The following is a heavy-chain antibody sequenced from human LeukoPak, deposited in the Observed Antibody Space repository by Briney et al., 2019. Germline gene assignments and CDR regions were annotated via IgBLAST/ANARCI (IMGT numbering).Heavy chain of an antibody. CDR1: GFTFSSYG. J-gene: IGHJ4*02. CDR2: MCYDGSNK. V-gene: IGHV3-33*01. CDR3: SRGRWLQLGPDY. Sequence: GGSLRLSCAASGFTFSSYGLYWVRLAPATGLERVAVMCYDGSNKYYADSVQGRFAIFRVNTTKTLYLQKISSRADDTTVYYCSRGRWLQLGPDYWGQGTLVSVST. D-gene: IGHD5-24*01.